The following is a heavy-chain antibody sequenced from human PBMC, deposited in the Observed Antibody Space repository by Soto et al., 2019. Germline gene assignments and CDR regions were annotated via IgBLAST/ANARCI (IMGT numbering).Heavy chain of an antibody. CDR1: GGSISSSSYY. D-gene: IGHD4-17*01. V-gene: IGHV4-39*01. CDR3: ARGDVDYRPAGYFDY. Sequence: QLPLQESGPGLVKPSETLSLTCTVSGGSISSSSYYWGWIRQPPGKGLEWIGSIYYSGRTYYNPSIKIRVTIPVDTSKNQFTLKLSSVTAADTSVYCCARGDVDYRPAGYFDYWGQGTLVTVSS. CDR2: IYYSGRT. J-gene: IGHJ4*02.